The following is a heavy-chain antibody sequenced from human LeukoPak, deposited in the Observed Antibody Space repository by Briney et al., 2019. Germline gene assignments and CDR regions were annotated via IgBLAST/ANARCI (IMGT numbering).Heavy chain of an antibody. V-gene: IGHV3-23*01. CDR3: AIPGGNAYFDY. CDR1: GFTFSSYA. Sequence: GGSLRLSCAASGFTFSSYAMNWVRQAPGKGLEWVSAISGSGDNTYYADSVKGRFTISRDNYKNTLHLQMNSLRAEDTAVYFCAIPGGNAYFDYWGQGTLVTVSS. J-gene: IGHJ4*02. CDR2: ISGSGDNT. D-gene: IGHD4-23*01.